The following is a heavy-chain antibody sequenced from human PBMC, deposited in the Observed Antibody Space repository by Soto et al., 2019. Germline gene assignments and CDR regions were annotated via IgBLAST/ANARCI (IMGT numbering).Heavy chain of an antibody. CDR2: IWYDGSNK. D-gene: IGHD3-9*01. V-gene: IGHV3-33*01. J-gene: IGHJ6*03. CDR3: ARGRLYYDILTPSSKDHYYMDV. CDR1: GFTFSSYG. Sequence: QVQLVESGGGVVQPGRSLRLSCAASGFTFSSYGMHWVRQAPGKGLEWVAVIWYDGSNKYYADSVKGRFTISRDNSKNTLYLQMNSLRAEDTAVYYCARGRLYYDILTPSSKDHYYMDVWGKGTTVTVSS.